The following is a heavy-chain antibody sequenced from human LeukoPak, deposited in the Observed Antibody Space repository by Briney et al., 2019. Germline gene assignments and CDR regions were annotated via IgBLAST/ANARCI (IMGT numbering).Heavy chain of an antibody. CDR3: VKELGFCGSGRPFDL. Sequence: GGSLRLSCAASGFSFDDYAMHWVRQVPGKGLEWVSLVSGDGASTFYADSVGGRFTISRDNSEQSLNLQMNILRSEDSAWYYCVKELGFCGSGRPFDLWGQGTLVTVSS. D-gene: IGHD3-10*01. V-gene: IGHV3-43*02. CDR2: VSGDGAST. CDR1: GFSFDDYA. J-gene: IGHJ4*02.